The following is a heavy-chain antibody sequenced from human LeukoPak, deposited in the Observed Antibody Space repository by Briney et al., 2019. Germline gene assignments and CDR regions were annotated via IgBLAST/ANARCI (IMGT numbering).Heavy chain of an antibody. CDR3: ARGELTVAPFDY. CDR2: IYYSGST. CDR1: GGSISSYY. V-gene: IGHV4-59*12. D-gene: IGHD4-23*01. J-gene: IGHJ4*02. Sequence: SETLSLTCTVSGGSISSYYWSWIRQPPGKGLEWIGYIYYSGSTYYNPSLKSRVTISVDTSKNQFSLKLSSVTAADTAVYYCARGELTVAPFDYWGQGTLVTVSS.